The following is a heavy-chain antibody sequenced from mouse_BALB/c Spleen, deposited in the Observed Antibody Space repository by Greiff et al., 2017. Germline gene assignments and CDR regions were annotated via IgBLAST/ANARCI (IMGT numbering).Heavy chain of an antibody. CDR2: INPGSGGT. CDR1: GYAFTNYL. D-gene: IGHD3-3*01. Sequence: QVQLKQSGAELVRPGTSVKVSCKASGYAFTNYLIEWVKQRPGQGLEWIGVINPGSGGTNYNEKFKGKATLTADKSSSTAYMQLSSLTSDDSAVYFCARDYEGWCGAYWGQGTLVTVSA. V-gene: IGHV1-54*01. CDR3: ARDYEGWCGAY. J-gene: IGHJ3*01.